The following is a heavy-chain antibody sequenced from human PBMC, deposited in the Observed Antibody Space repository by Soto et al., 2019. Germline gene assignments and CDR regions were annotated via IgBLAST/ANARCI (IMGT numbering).Heavy chain of an antibody. CDR1: GGSISSYY. Sequence: PSETLSLTCTVSGGSISSYYWSWIRQPPGKGLEWIGDIYYSGSTNYNPSLKSRVTISVDTSKNQFSLKLSSVTAADTAVYYCASRKYYDFWSGYPTWGQGTLVTVSS. J-gene: IGHJ5*02. V-gene: IGHV4-59*01. CDR2: IYYSGST. CDR3: ASRKYYDFWSGYPT. D-gene: IGHD3-3*01.